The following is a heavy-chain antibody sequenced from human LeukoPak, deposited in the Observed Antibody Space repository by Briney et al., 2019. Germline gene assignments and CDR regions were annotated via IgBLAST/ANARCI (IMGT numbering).Heavy chain of an antibody. CDR2: IRSKANSYAT. V-gene: IGHV3-73*01. J-gene: IGHJ2*01. Sequence: PGGSLRLSCAASGFTFSGSAMHWVRQASGKGLEWVGRIRSKANSYATTYAASVKGRFTISRDDSKNTAYLQVNSLKTEDTAVYYCSRPGDCSGGSCYWYFDLWGRGTLVTVSS. D-gene: IGHD2-15*01. CDR3: SRPGDCSGGSCYWYFDL. CDR1: GFTFSGSA.